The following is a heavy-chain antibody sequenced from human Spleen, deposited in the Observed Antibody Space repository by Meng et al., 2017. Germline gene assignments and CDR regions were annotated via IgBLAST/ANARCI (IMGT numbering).Heavy chain of an antibody. CDR3: ATLVQMPTVYSDDYFYYGIDV. CDR1: GGMFNNYA. J-gene: IGHJ6*02. V-gene: IGHV1-69*04. CDR2: IIPILGIA. Sequence: SVKVSCKASGGMFNNYAISWVRQAPGQGLEWMGRIIPILGIANYAQNFQGRATITADKSTNTYSMELSSLRSEDTAVYYCATLVQMPTVYSDDYFYYGIDVWGQGTTVTVSS. D-gene: IGHD5-24*01.